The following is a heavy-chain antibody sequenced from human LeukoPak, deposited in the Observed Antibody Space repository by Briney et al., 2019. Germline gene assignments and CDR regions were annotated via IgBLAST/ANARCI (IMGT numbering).Heavy chain of an antibody. J-gene: IGHJ4*02. Sequence: PSETLSLTCTVSGYSISSGSYWGWIRQPPGKGLEWIGNIYHSGSTYYNPSLKSRVTISVDKSKNQFSLKLSSVTAADTAVYYCARSGQLWTLFDYWGQGTLVTVSS. CDR1: GYSISSGSY. V-gene: IGHV4-38-2*02. CDR2: IYHSGST. CDR3: ARSGQLWTLFDY. D-gene: IGHD5-18*01.